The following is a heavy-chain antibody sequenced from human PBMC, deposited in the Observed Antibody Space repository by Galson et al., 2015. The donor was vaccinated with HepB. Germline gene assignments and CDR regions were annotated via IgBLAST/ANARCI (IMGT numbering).Heavy chain of an antibody. V-gene: IGHV3-21*01. CDR3: AREGGARSLDY. CDR1: GFTFSAYS. J-gene: IGHJ4*02. CDR2: ISSTGTYK. D-gene: IGHD1-26*01. Sequence: SLRLSCAASGFTFSAYSMNWVRQAPGKGLEWVSSISSTGTYKDYADSMKGRLTTSRDNAKNSLFLQMDSLRAEDTAVYYCAREGGARSLDYWGQGTLVTVSS.